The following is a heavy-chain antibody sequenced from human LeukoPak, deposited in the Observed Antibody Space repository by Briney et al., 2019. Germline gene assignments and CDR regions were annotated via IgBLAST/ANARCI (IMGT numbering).Heavy chain of an antibody. CDR2: IKSDGSST. V-gene: IGHV3-74*01. D-gene: IGHD2-15*01. J-gene: IGHJ4*02. CDR3: ARTFAAAHIDY. Sequence: GGSLRLSCAASGFXFSGYWIHWVRQAPGKGLVWVSRIKSDGSSTTYADSVKGRFTISRDNAKNTLYLEMNSLRAEDTAVYYCARTFAAAHIDYWGQGTLVTVSS. CDR1: GFXFSGYW.